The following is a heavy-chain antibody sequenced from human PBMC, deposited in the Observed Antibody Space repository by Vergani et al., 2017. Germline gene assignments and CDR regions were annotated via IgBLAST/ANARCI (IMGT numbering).Heavy chain of an antibody. V-gene: IGHV3-30*04. Sequence: QVQLVESGGGVVQPGRSLRLSCAASGFTFSSYAMHWVRQAPGKGLEWVAVISYDGSNKYYADSVKGRFTISRDNSKNTLYLQMNSLRAEDTAVYYCAGDIRIAVAGRGGIFDYWGQGTLVTVSS. CDR3: AGDIRIAVAGRGGIFDY. CDR2: ISYDGSNK. CDR1: GFTFSSYA. D-gene: IGHD6-19*01. J-gene: IGHJ4*02.